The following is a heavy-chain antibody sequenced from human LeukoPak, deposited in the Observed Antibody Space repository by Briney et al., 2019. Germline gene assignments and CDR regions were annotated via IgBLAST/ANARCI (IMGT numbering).Heavy chain of an antibody. CDR2: INPNSGGT. J-gene: IGHJ6*02. Sequence: ASVKVSCKASGYTFTGYYMHWVRQAPGQGLEWMGWINPNSGGTNYAQKFQGRVTMTRDTSISTAYMELSSLRYEDTAVYYCARDSEMATIPPSYYYSGMDVWGQGTTVTVSS. CDR1: GYTFTGYY. V-gene: IGHV1-2*02. D-gene: IGHD5-24*01. CDR3: ARDSEMATIPPSYYYSGMDV.